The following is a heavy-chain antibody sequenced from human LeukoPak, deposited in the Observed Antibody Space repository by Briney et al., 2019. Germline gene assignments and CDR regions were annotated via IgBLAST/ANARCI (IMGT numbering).Heavy chain of an antibody. J-gene: IGHJ4*02. CDR2: IKTKTDSDAT. CDR1: GGSISSGD. Sequence: ETLSLTCTVSGGSISSGDYYWSWIRQPPGKGLEWIGRIKTKTDSDATTYAASVKGRFTISRDDSKNTAYLQMNNLKTEDTAVYYCARRDCTSFKCYSFDYWGQGILVTVSS. CDR3: ARRDCTSFKCYSFDY. V-gene: IGHV3-73*01. D-gene: IGHD2-8*01.